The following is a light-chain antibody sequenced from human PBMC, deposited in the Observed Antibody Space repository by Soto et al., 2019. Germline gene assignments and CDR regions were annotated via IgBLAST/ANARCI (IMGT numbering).Light chain of an antibody. CDR1: QGVRGY. CDR3: QQYGSSPPEIT. CDR2: GAS. Sequence: DIVMTQSPATLSVSLGDTATVTCRASQGVRGYLAWYQQKPGQAPRLLIYGASSRAAGIPDRFSGSGSGTDFTLTISRLEPEDFAVYYCQQYGSSPPEITFGGGTKVDIK. J-gene: IGKJ4*01. V-gene: IGKV3-20*01.